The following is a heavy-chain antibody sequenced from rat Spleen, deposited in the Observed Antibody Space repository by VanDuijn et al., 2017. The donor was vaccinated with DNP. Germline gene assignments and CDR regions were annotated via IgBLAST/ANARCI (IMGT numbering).Heavy chain of an antibody. Sequence: EVQLLESGGGLEQPGRSLKLSCAASGFTFSDYYMAWVRQAPTKGLEWVAYTSYDGGSTYNGDSVKGRFTISRDNAKSTLYLQMNSLSSEDMATYYCARHVLPLRVWDYWGQGVMVTVSS. CDR1: GFTFSDYY. J-gene: IGHJ2*01. V-gene: IGHV5-22*01. D-gene: IGHD1-4*01. CDR2: TSYDGGST. CDR3: ARHVLPLRVWDY.